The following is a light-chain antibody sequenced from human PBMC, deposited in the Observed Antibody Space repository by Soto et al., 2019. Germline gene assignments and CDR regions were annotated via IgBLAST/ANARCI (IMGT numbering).Light chain of an antibody. V-gene: IGKV3-11*01. CDR3: QQYNNWPQT. Sequence: EIVLTQSPGILSLSPGERATLSCRASQSVKRNYLAWYQQKPGQAPRVLIYDASNRATGVPARFSGSGSGTEFTLTISSLQSEDFAVYYCQQYNNWPQTFGQGTKV. J-gene: IGKJ1*01. CDR2: DAS. CDR1: QSVKRNY.